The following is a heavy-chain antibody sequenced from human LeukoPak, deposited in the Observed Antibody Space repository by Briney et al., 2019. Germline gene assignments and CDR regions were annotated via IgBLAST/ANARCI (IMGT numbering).Heavy chain of an antibody. CDR2: INESGGT. Sequence: SETLSLTCAVYGGSFSGYYWSWIRQPPGKGLEWIGEINESGGTNYNPSLKSRVTISVDTSKKQFSLRLTSVTAADSAVYFCATGYYERFATWGPGTMVSVSS. CDR1: GGSFSGYY. V-gene: IGHV4-34*01. D-gene: IGHD1-26*01. CDR3: ATGYYERFAT. J-gene: IGHJ5*02.